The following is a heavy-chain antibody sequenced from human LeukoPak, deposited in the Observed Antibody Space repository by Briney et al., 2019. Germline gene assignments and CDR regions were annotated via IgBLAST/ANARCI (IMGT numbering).Heavy chain of an antibody. Sequence: PGGSLRLSCAASGFTFSSYAMHWVRQAPGKGLEYVSAISSNGGSTYYANSVKGRFTISRDNSKNTLYLQVGSLRAEDMAVYYCARDNWVYDSSGYYSYYFDYWGQGTLVTVSS. D-gene: IGHD3-22*01. J-gene: IGHJ4*02. V-gene: IGHV3-64*01. CDR1: GFTFSSYA. CDR3: ARDNWVYDSSGYYSYYFDY. CDR2: ISSNGGST.